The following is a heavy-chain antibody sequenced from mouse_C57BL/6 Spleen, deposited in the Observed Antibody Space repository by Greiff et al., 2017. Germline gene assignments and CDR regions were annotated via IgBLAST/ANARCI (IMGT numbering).Heavy chain of an antibody. Sequence: DVMLVESGGGLVKPGGSLKLSCAASGFTFSSYAMSWVRQTPEKRLEWVATISDGGSYTYYPDNVKGRFTISRDNAKNNLYLQMSHLKSEDTAMYYCARDYYDDAMDYWGQGTSVTVSS. CDR3: ARDYYDDAMDY. V-gene: IGHV5-4*01. CDR2: ISDGGSYT. J-gene: IGHJ4*01. D-gene: IGHD2-4*01. CDR1: GFTFSSYA.